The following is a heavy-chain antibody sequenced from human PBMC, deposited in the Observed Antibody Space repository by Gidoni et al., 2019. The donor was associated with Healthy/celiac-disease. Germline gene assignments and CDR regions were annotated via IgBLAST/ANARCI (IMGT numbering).Heavy chain of an antibody. D-gene: IGHD7-27*01. CDR1: GFTFGDYA. CDR2: IRSKAYGGTT. J-gene: IGHJ6*02. V-gene: IGHV3-49*04. Sequence: EVQLVESGGGLVQPGRSLRLSCTASGFTFGDYAMSWVRQAPGKGLEWVGFIRSKAYGGTTEYAASVKGRFTISRDDSKSIAYLQMNSLKTEDTAVYYCTLPLGIGNYYYGMDVWGQGTTVTVSS. CDR3: TLPLGIGNYYYGMDV.